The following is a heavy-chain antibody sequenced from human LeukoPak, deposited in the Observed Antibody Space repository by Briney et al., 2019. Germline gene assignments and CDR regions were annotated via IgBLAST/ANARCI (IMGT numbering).Heavy chain of an antibody. CDR1: GGSISRYY. Sequence: SETLSLTCTVSGGSISRYYWRWIRQPPGKGLEGVGYVYYSGSTNYNHSLNSRVTISVDTSKNQFSLKLSSVTAADTAVYYCARHIRHYDSSEDWFDPWGQGTLVTVSS. V-gene: IGHV4-59*01. CDR3: ARHIRHYDSSEDWFDP. J-gene: IGHJ5*02. D-gene: IGHD3-22*01. CDR2: VYYSGST.